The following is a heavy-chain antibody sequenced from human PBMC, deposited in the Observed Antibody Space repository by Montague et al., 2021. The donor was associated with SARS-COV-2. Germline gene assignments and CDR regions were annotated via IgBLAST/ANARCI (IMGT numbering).Heavy chain of an antibody. V-gene: IGHV4-4*07. J-gene: IGHJ4*02. D-gene: IGHD2-15*01. CDR2: IYARGGT. CDR3: ARGVVGAPSVVDY. Sequence: SETLSLTCSVSGEPISGFFWSWIRQPAEKGLEWIGRIYARGGTNYNPSLESRVTMSVDTSKNQFSLKVNSVTAADTAMYYCARGVVGAPSVVDYWGRGTLVTVSS. CDR1: GEPISGFF.